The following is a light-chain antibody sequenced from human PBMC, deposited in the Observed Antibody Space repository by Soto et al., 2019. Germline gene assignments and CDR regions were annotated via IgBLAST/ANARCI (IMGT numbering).Light chain of an antibody. J-gene: IGKJ1*01. Sequence: DIQMTQSPSSLSASVGDRVTITCRASQGISNYLAWYQQKPGKVPKLLIYAASTLQSGVPSRFSGSGSGTEFTLTISSLQPDDAATYYCQQYNTFWTFGQWNKVDI. CDR1: QGISNY. CDR3: QQYNTFWT. V-gene: IGKV1-27*01. CDR2: AAS.